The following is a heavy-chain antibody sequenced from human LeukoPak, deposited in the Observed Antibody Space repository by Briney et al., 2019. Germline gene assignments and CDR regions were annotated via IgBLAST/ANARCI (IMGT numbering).Heavy chain of an antibody. J-gene: IGHJ4*01. Sequence: GGSLRLSCTASGFPSSDYTMHWLRQAPGKGLEWVAVISYDATQKYYVDSVQGRFTISRDNSRNTLYLQMNSLRPEDTAFYFCARAPSAAWHNFDYWGQGTLVTVSS. CDR1: GFPSSDYT. CDR3: ARAPSAAWHNFDY. D-gene: IGHD1-26*01. CDR2: ISYDATQK. V-gene: IGHV3-30*04.